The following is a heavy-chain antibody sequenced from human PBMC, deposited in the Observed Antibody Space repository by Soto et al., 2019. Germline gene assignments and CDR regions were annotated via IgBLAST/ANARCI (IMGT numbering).Heavy chain of an antibody. J-gene: IGHJ5*02. CDR2: INPDASEK. V-gene: IGHV3-7*01. CDR3: TKNPLERYCSCGTCANWFDP. Sequence: EVQLVESGGGLVQPGGSLRLSCAASGFTFSTYWMTWVRQAPGKGLEWVANINPDASEKYYVDSVKGRFTISRDNAKNSLYLQMNSLRAEDTALYYCTKNPLERYCSCGTCANWFDPWGQGTLVTVSS. D-gene: IGHD2-8*02. CDR1: GFTFSTYW.